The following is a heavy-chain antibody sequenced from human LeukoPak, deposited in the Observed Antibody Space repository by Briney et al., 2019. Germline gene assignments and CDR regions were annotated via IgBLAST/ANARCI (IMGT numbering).Heavy chain of an antibody. CDR2: INHSGST. D-gene: IGHD5-18*01. CDR3: ARSYSYGYGPFDY. Sequence: SETLSLTCAVYGGSFSGYYWSWIRQPPGKGLEWIGEINHSGSTNYNPSLKSRVTISVDTSKNQFSLKLSSVTAAGTAVYYCARSYSYGYGPFDYWGQGTLVTVSS. V-gene: IGHV4-34*01. J-gene: IGHJ4*02. CDR1: GGSFSGYY.